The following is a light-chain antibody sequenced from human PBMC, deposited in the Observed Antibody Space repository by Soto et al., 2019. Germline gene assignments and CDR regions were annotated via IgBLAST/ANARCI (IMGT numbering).Light chain of an antibody. Sequence: EIVMTQSPATLSVSPGERATLSCRASQSVSSKLAWYQQKPGQAPRLLIYGASSRATGIPDRFSGSGSGTDFTLTISRLEPEDFATYYCQQYNNWRTFGQGTKVDIK. V-gene: IGKV3D-15*01. CDR1: QSVSSK. J-gene: IGKJ1*01. CDR2: GAS. CDR3: QQYNNWRT.